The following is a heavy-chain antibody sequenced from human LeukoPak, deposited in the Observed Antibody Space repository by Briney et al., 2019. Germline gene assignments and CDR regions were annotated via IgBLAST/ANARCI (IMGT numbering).Heavy chain of an antibody. D-gene: IGHD3-10*01. CDR1: GGSISSYY. J-gene: IGHJ3*02. V-gene: IGHV4-59*01. Sequence: SETLSLTCTVSGGSISSYYWSWIRQPPGKGLEWIGYIYYSGSTSYNPSLKSRVTISVDTSKNQFSLKLSSVTAADTAVYYCARDSGDQMGNAFDIWGQGTMVTVSS. CDR3: ARDSGDQMGNAFDI. CDR2: IYYSGST.